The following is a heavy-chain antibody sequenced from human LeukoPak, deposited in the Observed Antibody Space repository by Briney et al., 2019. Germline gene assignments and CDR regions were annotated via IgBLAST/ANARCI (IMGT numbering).Heavy chain of an antibody. J-gene: IGHJ5*02. D-gene: IGHD6-19*01. Sequence: ASVKVFCKASGYTFTSYGISWVRQAPGQGLEWMGWISAYNGNTNYAQKLQGRVTMTADTSTSTAYMELRSLRSDDTAVYYCARDSGWYVRGWFDPWGQGTLVTVSS. CDR1: GYTFTSYG. CDR2: ISAYNGNT. CDR3: ARDSGWYVRGWFDP. V-gene: IGHV1-18*01.